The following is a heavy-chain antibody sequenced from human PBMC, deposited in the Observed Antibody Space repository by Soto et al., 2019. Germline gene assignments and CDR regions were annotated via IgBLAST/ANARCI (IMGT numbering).Heavy chain of an antibody. J-gene: IGHJ6*02. CDR1: GDSINSYY. Sequence: SETLSLTCTVSGDSINSYYWSWIRQPAGKGLEWIGRIYTSGSTNYNPSLKSRVTMSVDTSKNQFSLKLNSVTAADTAVYYCARDPIFGVVSQSYYYYGMDVWGQGTTVTVSS. CDR3: ARDPIFGVVSQSYYYYGMDV. D-gene: IGHD3-3*01. CDR2: IYTSGST. V-gene: IGHV4-4*07.